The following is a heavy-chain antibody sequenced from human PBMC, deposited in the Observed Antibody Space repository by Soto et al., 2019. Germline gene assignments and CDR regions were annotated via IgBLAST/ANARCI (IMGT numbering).Heavy chain of an antibody. CDR3: ARSPGVFDY. CDR1: GGTFSSLA. V-gene: IGHV1-69*06. CDR2: LVPVFGTA. J-gene: IGHJ4*02. Sequence: QVQLVQSGAEVKKPGSSVKVSCKASGGTFSSLAISWVRQAPGQGLEWMGGLVPVFGTANYAQKFQDRVNITADKSTSTSYMELSSVRSEDTAVYYCARSPGVFDYWGQGTLVTVSS. D-gene: IGHD3-10*01.